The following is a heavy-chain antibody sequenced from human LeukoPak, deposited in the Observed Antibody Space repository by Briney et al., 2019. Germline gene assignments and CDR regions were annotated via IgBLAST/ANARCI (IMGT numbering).Heavy chain of an antibody. D-gene: IGHD5-24*01. J-gene: IGHJ5*02. CDR3: ARDNSVRDEAWWFNP. CDR1: GFTFSSYS. CDR2: ISSSSSTI. Sequence: GGSLRLSCAASGFTFSSYSMNWVRQAPGKGLEWVSYISSSSSTIYYADSVKGRFTISRDNAKNSLYLQMNSLRAEDTAVYYCARDNSVRDEAWWFNPWGQGTLVTVSS. V-gene: IGHV3-48*01.